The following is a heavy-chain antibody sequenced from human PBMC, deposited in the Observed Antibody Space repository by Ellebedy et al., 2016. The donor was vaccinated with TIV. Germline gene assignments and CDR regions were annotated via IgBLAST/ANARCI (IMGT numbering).Heavy chain of an antibody. V-gene: IGHV1-3*01. D-gene: IGHD5-18*01. CDR1: GYTFTSYA. J-gene: IGHJ4*02. CDR3: ARYRYSYGYVDY. Sequence: ASVKVSXXASGYTFTSYAMHWVRQAPGQRLEWMGWINAGNGNTKYSQKFQGRVTITRDTSASTAYMELSSLRSEDTAVYYCARYRYSYGYVDYWGQGTLVTVSS. CDR2: INAGNGNT.